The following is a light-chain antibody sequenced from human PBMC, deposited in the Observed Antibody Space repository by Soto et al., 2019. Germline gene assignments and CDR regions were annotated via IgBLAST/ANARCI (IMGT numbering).Light chain of an antibody. CDR2: GAS. V-gene: IGKV3-20*01. Sequence: IVLTQSPGTLSLSPGERATLSCRASQSVSSSYLAWYQQKPGQAPRLLNYGASSRATGIPDRFSGSGSGTDFTLTLSRLEPEDFAVYYCQQYGSSPALTFGGGTKVDI. J-gene: IGKJ4*01. CDR1: QSVSSSY. CDR3: QQYGSSPALT.